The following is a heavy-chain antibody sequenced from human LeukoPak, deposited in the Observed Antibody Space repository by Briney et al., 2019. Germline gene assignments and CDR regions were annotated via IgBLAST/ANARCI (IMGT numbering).Heavy chain of an antibody. CDR2: INPNSGGT. J-gene: IGHJ4*02. CDR1: GYTFTGYY. D-gene: IGHD1-1*01. CDR3: ARVLTLRTGHFDY. V-gene: IGHV1-2*02. Sequence: ASVKVSCKASGYTFTGYYVHWVQQAPGQGLEWMGWINPNSGGTNYAQKFQGRVTMTRDTSISTAYMELSRLRSDDTAVYYCARVLTLRTGHFDYWGQGTLVTVSS.